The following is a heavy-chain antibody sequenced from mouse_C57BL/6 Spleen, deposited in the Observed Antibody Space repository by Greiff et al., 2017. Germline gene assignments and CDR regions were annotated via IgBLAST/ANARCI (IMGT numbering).Heavy chain of an antibody. CDR3: AREGAAQGFAY. CDR1: GYSFTGYY. CDR2: INPSTGGT. D-gene: IGHD6-1*01. V-gene: IGHV1-42*01. Sequence: EVQLQQSGPELVKPGASVKISCKASGYSFTGYYMNWVKQSPEKSLEWIGEINPSTGGTTYNQKFKAKATLTVDKSSSTAYMQLKSLTSEDSAVYYCAREGAAQGFAYWGQGTLVTVSA. J-gene: IGHJ3*01.